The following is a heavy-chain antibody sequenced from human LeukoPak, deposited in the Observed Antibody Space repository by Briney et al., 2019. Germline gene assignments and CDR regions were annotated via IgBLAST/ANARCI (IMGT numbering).Heavy chain of an antibody. CDR3: AKVKNRNDLDDAFDI. Sequence: GGSLRLSCAASGFTFSTYAMSWVRQAPGKGLEWVSLMSGNGGRTNYADSVKGRFTISRDNSKNTLYLQMNSLRDEDTAVYYCAKVKNRNDLDDAFDIWGQGTMVTVSS. V-gene: IGHV3-23*01. D-gene: IGHD1-1*01. CDR1: GFTFSTYA. CDR2: MSGNGGRT. J-gene: IGHJ3*02.